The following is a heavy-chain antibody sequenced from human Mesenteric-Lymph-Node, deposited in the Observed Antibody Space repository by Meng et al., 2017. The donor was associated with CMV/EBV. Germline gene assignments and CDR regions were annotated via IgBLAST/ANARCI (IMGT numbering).Heavy chain of an antibody. V-gene: IGHV3-23*01. J-gene: IGHJ5*02. CDR2: ISGSGGST. Sequence: GESLKISCAASGFTFSSYAMSWVRQAPGKGLEWVSAISGSGGSTYYADSVKGRFTISRDNSKNTLYLQMNSLRAEDTAVYYCAKIRRFWVSLVVPAAIRGAFDPWGQGTLVTVSS. CDR3: AKIRRFWVSLVVPAAIRGAFDP. D-gene: IGHD2-2*02. CDR1: GFTFSSYA.